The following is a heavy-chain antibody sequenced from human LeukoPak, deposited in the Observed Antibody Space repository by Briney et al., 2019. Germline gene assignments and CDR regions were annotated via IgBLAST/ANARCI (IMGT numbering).Heavy chain of an antibody. CDR3: AKDGPSDGVYHGSGDTLPYFDL. J-gene: IGHJ2*01. Sequence: PGGSLRLSCAASGFTFSSYAMSWVRQAPGKGLEWVSAISGSGGSTYYADSVKGRFTISRDNSKNTLYLQMNSLRAEDTAVYYCAKDGPSDGVYHGSGDTLPYFDLWGRGTLVTVSS. CDR2: ISGSGGST. CDR1: GFTFSSYA. D-gene: IGHD3-10*01. V-gene: IGHV3-23*01.